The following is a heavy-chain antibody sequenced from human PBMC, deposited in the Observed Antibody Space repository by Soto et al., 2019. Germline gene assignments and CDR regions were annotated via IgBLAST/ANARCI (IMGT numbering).Heavy chain of an antibody. CDR3: ARGDYDGSGYYPPDYYFDY. J-gene: IGHJ4*02. CDR1: GGTFSSYA. D-gene: IGHD3-22*01. V-gene: IGHV1-69*01. Sequence: QVQLVQSGAEVKKPGSSVKVSCKASGGTFSSYAITWVRQAPGQGLEWMGGIIPIFGTANYAQKFQGRVTITADESTSTAYMELSSLRSEDTAVYYCARGDYDGSGYYPPDYYFDYWGQGTLVTVSS. CDR2: IIPIFGTA.